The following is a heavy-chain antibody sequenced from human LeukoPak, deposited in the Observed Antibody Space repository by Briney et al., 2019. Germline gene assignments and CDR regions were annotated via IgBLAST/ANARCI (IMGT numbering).Heavy chain of an antibody. D-gene: IGHD6-13*01. Sequence: GGSLRLSCTASGFTFSDYSMNWVRQAPGKGLEWVSNISRGSRTIYYSDSVKGRFTISRDNAKNSLYLQMNSLRTEDTAVYLCARDSYSSSRNDYWGQGTLVTVSS. CDR2: ISRGSRTI. V-gene: IGHV3-48*01. J-gene: IGHJ4*02. CDR3: ARDSYSSSRNDY. CDR1: GFTFSDYS.